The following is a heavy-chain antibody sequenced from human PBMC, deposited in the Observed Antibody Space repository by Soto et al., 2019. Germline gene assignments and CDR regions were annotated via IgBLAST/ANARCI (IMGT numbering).Heavy chain of an antibody. CDR1: GGSVYRNGGC. J-gene: IGHJ6*02. CDR3: ARAHSSASTCIDGLDI. V-gene: IGHV6-1*01. CDR2: IYYRSKWFH. Sequence: TVSRTGVISGGSVYRNGGCWNCIRQSPSRGLQRLGRIYYRSKWFHDYAASVESRMAINPDTFRNQFSLQVKYVPPEATAVYYCARAHSSASTCIDGLDIWGQGTTGTVSS. D-gene: IGHD6-13*01.